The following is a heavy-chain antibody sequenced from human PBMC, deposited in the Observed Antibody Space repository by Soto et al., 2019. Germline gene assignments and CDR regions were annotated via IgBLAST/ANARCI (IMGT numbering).Heavy chain of an antibody. D-gene: IGHD6-19*01. CDR1: GFTFSSYA. V-gene: IGHV3-30-3*01. J-gene: IGHJ4*02. CDR2: ISYDGSNK. Sequence: GGSLRLSCAASGFTFSSYAMHWVRQAPGKGLEWVAVISYDGSNKNYAAAVKGRFTISRDNYKNTLLQQMNSRRAEDTAVYYCARAKKTYSSGWYVDHWGQGTMVTVSS. CDR3: ARAKKTYSSGWYVDH.